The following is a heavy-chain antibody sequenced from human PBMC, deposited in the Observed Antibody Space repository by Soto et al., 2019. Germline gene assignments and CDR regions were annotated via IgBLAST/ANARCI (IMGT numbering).Heavy chain of an antibody. Sequence: GGSLRLSCAASGFTFSSYAMHWVRQAPGKGLEWVAVISYDGSNKYYADSVKGRFTISRDNSKNTLYLQMNSLRAEDTAVYYCARDVIGQNWFDPWGQGTLVTVSS. J-gene: IGHJ5*02. D-gene: IGHD3-22*01. CDR3: ARDVIGQNWFDP. V-gene: IGHV3-30-3*01. CDR2: ISYDGSNK. CDR1: GFTFSSYA.